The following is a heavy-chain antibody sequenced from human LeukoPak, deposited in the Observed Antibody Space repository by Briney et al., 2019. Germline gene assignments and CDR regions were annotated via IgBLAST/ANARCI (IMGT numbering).Heavy chain of an antibody. V-gene: IGHV3-30*02. CDR3: AKGIVVGATPYYFDY. D-gene: IGHD1-26*01. J-gene: IGHJ4*02. CDR2: IRYDGSNK. Sequence: PGGSLRLSCAASGFTFSSYGMHWVRQAPGKGLEWVAFIRYDGSNKYYADSVKGRFTTSRDDSKNTLYLQMNSLRAEGTAVYYCAKGIVVGATPYYFDYWGQGTLVTVSS. CDR1: GFTFSSYG.